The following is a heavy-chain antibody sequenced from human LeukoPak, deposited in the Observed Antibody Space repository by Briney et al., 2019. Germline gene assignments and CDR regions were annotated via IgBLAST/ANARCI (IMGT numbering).Heavy chain of an antibody. CDR2: ISGGGGTT. Sequence: GGSLRLSCAASGFTFNTYSMSWVRQAPGKGLEWVSVISGGGGTTYYADSVKGRFTISRDNSKSTLNLQMNSLRVEDTAVYYCAKGPVVTATYNWFDPWGQGALVTVSS. CDR3: AKGPVVTATYNWFDP. D-gene: IGHD2-21*02. V-gene: IGHV3-23*01. J-gene: IGHJ5*02. CDR1: GFTFNTYS.